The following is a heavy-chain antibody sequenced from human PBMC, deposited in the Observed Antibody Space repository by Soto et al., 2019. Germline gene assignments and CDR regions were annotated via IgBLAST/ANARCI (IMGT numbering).Heavy chain of an antibody. Sequence: TVGSLRLSCAASGFTFSSYAMSWVRQAPGKGLEWVSAISGSGGTTYYADSVKGRFTISRDNSKNTLYLQMNSLRAEDTAVYYCAKGGSSYSGSYYFDYWGQGTLVTVSS. CDR2: ISGSGGTT. J-gene: IGHJ4*02. V-gene: IGHV3-23*01. CDR3: AKGGSSYSGSYYFDY. D-gene: IGHD1-26*01. CDR1: GFTFSSYA.